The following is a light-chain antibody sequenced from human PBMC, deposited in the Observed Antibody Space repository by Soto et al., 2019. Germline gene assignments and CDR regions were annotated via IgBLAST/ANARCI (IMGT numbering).Light chain of an antibody. CDR2: GAS. V-gene: IGKV3-20*01. J-gene: IGKJ4*01. CDR1: QSVSSSY. CDR3: QQYGSSPLT. Sequence: EIVLTQSPGTLSLSPRERATISCRASQSVSSSYLAWYQQKPGQAPRLLIYGASSRATGIPDRFSGSGSGTDFTLTISRLEPEDFAVYYCQQYGSSPLTFGGGTKVEIK.